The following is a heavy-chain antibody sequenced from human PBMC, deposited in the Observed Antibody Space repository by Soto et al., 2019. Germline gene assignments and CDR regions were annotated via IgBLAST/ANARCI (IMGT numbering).Heavy chain of an antibody. Sequence: QLQESGPGLVKPSETLSLTCTVSGASISSYYWSWIRQPAGKGLEWIGRIYTNMNTNYNPSLKSRVTTSVDTSKNQCSLRLSSVTAADTAVYYCVRGWGGYGSHDLWDYFDYWGQGILVTVSS. J-gene: IGHJ4*02. D-gene: IGHD5-12*01. CDR1: GASISSYY. CDR2: IYTNMNT. V-gene: IGHV4-4*07. CDR3: VRGWGGYGSHDLWDYFDY.